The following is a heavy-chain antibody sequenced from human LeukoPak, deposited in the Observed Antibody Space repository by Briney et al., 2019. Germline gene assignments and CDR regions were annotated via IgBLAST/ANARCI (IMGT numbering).Heavy chain of an antibody. CDR1: GYTFTSYG. Sequence: GASVKVSCKASGYTFTSYGISWVRQAPGQGLEWMGWISAYNGNTNYAQKLQGRVTMTTDTSTSTAYMELRSLRSDDTAVYYCAHSSTSCYSCYYYGMDVWGQGTTVTVSS. V-gene: IGHV1-18*01. CDR3: AHSSTSCYSCYYYGMDV. CDR2: ISAYNGNT. D-gene: IGHD2-2*01. J-gene: IGHJ6*02.